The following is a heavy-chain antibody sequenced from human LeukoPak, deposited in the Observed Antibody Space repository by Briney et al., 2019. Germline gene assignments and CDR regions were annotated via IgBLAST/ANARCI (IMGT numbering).Heavy chain of an antibody. Sequence: GASVKVSCKASGYTFTNYYIRWVRQAAGQGLEWMGWMNPDTGRTDSAQKFQGRVTMTSSTSDSTVYMELSSLRSEDTAVYYCARGHRHTVTTFGYWGQGTLVTVSS. V-gene: IGHV1-8*01. CDR1: GYTFTNYY. J-gene: IGHJ4*02. CDR2: MNPDTGRT. D-gene: IGHD4-17*01. CDR3: ARGHRHTVTTFGY.